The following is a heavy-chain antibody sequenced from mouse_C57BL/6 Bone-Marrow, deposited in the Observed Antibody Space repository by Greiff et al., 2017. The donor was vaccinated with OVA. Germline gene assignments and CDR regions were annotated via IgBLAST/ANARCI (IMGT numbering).Heavy chain of an antibody. CDR2: IYPGDGDT. V-gene: IGHV1-82*01. CDR1: GYAFSSSW. D-gene: IGHD2-4*01. J-gene: IGHJ4*01. CDR3: AKIYYDYDGRGYAMDY. Sequence: VQLQQSGPELVKPGASVKISCKASGYAFSSSWMNWVKQRPGKGLEWIGRIYPGDGDTNYNGKFKGKATLTADKSSSTAYMQLSSLTSEDSAVYFCAKIYYDYDGRGYAMDYWGQGTSVTVSS.